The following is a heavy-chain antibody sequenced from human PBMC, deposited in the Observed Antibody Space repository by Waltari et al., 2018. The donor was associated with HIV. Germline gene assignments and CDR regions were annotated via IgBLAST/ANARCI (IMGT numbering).Heavy chain of an antibody. CDR2: MNPSSGDT. Sequence: QVQLVQSGAEVKKPGASVKVSCKASGYTFTSYDINWVRQATRQGLEWMGWMNPSSGDTGYAQKFQVRITMTSNTSISTVYMELSSLTSEETAVYYCVRAAIYSRGCFDYWGQGTLVTVSS. D-gene: IGHD6-19*01. J-gene: IGHJ4*02. V-gene: IGHV1-8*01. CDR3: VRAAIYSRGCFDY. CDR1: GYTFTSYD.